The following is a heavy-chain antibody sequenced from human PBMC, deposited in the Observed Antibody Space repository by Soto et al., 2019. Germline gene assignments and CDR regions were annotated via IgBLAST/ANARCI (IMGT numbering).Heavy chain of an antibody. V-gene: IGHV5-10-1*01. CDR1: GYSFTSYW. Sequence: GESLKISCKGSGYSFTSYWISWVRQMPGKGLEWMGRIDPSDSYTNYSPSFQGHVTISADKSISTAYLQWSSLKASDTAMYYCASWPKHYYGMDVWGQGTTVTVSS. CDR2: IDPSDSYT. CDR3: ASWPKHYYGMDV. J-gene: IGHJ6*02.